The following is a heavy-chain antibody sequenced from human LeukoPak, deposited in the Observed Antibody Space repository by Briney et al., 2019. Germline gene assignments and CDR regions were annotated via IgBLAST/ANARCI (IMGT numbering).Heavy chain of an antibody. CDR2: IWYDGSNK. J-gene: IGHJ4*02. Sequence: PGGSLRLSCAASGFTFSSYGMHWVRQAPGKGLEWVAVIWYDGSNKYYADSVKGRFTISRDNSKNTLHLQMNSLRAEDTAVYYCASGHGYSHYWGQGTLVTVSS. V-gene: IGHV3-33*01. CDR3: ASGHGYSHY. D-gene: IGHD1-1*01. CDR1: GFTFSSYG.